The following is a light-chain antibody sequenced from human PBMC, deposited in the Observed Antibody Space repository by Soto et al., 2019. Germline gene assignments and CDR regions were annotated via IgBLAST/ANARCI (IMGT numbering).Light chain of an antibody. CDR1: SSDFGSYDY. J-gene: IGLJ2*01. V-gene: IGLV2-14*01. CDR2: DVS. Sequence: QSALTQPASVSGSPGQSITTSCTGTSSDFGSYDYVSWYQQHPGKAPKLMIYDVSNRPSGVSDRFSGSKSGNTASLTISGLQAEDEADYYCSSYTSSSTLVFGGGTKLTVL. CDR3: SSYTSSSTLV.